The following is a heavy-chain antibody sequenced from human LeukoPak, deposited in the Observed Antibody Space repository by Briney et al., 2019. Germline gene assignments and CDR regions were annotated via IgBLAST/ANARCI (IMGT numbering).Heavy chain of an antibody. V-gene: IGHV4-61*01. Sequence: SETLSLTCAVSGGSISSGTYSWTWIRQPPGKGLEWIGYIYYSGSTNYNPSLKSRVTISVDTSKNQFSLKLSSVTAADTAVYYCARFTEFDREDYYYGMDVWGRGTTVTVSS. CDR3: ARFTEFDREDYYYGMDV. J-gene: IGHJ6*02. CDR2: IYYSGST. CDR1: GGSISSGTYS. D-gene: IGHD1-14*01.